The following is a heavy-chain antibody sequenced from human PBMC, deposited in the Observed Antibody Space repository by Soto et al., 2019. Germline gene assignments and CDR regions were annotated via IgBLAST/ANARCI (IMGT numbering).Heavy chain of an antibody. J-gene: IGHJ2*01. V-gene: IGHV1-3*04. CDR2: INTGHGNT. Sequence: QVQLVQSGAEVKKPGASVKVSCTVSGYTFTDCSIHWVRQAPGQGLEWMGWINTGHGNTQYSLKFQDRVTITRESSATTAYMELSSLTSEDTAVYYCARAPWRATVSYWYFDVWGRGTLVTVSS. CDR1: GYTFTDCS. CDR3: ARAPWRATVSYWYFDV. D-gene: IGHD1-1*01.